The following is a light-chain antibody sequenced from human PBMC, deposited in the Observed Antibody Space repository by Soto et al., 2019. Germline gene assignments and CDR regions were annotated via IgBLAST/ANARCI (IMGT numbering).Light chain of an antibody. CDR1: SGHSSYV. V-gene: IGLV4-60*02. CDR3: ETWDSSTWV. Sequence: QLVLTQSSSASASLGSSVKLTCTLSSGHSSYVIAWHQQQPGMAPRYLMKVEGSGRYIKGSGVPDRFSGSSSGADRYVTISNLQIEDEADYYCETWDSSTWVFGGGTKVTVL. J-gene: IGLJ3*02. CDR2: VEGSGRY.